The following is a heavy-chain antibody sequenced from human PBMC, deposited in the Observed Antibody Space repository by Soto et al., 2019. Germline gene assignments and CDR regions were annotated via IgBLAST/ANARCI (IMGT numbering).Heavy chain of an antibody. J-gene: IGHJ4*02. V-gene: IGHV3-73*02. D-gene: IGHD1-26*01. Sequence: EVQLVESGGGLVQPGGSLKLSCAASGFTFSGSAMHWVRQASGKGLEWVGRIRSKANSYATAYAASVKGRFTISRDDSKNTAYLQMNSLKTEDTAVYYCTRSQELMGATNPFDYWGQGTLVTVSS. CDR2: IRSKANSYAT. CDR3: TRSQELMGATNPFDY. CDR1: GFTFSGSA.